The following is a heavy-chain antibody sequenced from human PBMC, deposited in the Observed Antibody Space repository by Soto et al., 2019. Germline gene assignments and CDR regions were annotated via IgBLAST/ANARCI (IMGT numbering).Heavy chain of an antibody. J-gene: IGHJ4*02. CDR1: GFTFSSYE. CDR2: ISSSGSTI. Sequence: PGGSLRLSCAASGFTFSSYEMNWVRQAPGKGLEWVSYISSSGSTIYYADSVKGRFTISRDNAKNSLYLQMNSLRAEDTAVYYCARDRGAWLQNPFDYWGQGTLVTVSS. D-gene: IGHD5-12*01. V-gene: IGHV3-48*03. CDR3: ARDRGAWLQNPFDY.